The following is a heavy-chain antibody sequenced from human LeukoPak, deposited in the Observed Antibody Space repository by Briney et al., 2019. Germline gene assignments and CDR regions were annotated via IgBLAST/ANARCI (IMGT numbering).Heavy chain of an antibody. D-gene: IGHD2-15*01. CDR2: VHSDETDI. V-gene: IGHV3-74*01. Sequence: GGSLRLSCAASGFTFSRHWMYWVRHAPGKGLVWVSRVHSDETDINYADSVKGRFNISRDNDKDTLYLQMNSLRADDTAVYYCGRGYSTTPPDYWGQGTLVSVSS. J-gene: IGHJ4*02. CDR3: GRGYSTTPPDY. CDR1: GFTFSRHW.